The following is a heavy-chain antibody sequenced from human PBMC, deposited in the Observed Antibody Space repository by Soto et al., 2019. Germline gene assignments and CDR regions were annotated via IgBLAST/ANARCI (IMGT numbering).Heavy chain of an antibody. D-gene: IGHD5-12*01. CDR1: GFTFSSYS. CDR3: ARGTYRGYGMDV. CDR2: ISSGSSYI. Sequence: EVQLVESGGGLVKPGGSLRLSCAASGFTFSSYSMNWVRQAPGKGLEWVSSISSGSSYIYYADSVKGRFTISRDNAKNSLYLQMNSLRAEDTAVYYCARGTYRGYGMDVWCQGTTLTVSS. J-gene: IGHJ6*02. V-gene: IGHV3-21*04.